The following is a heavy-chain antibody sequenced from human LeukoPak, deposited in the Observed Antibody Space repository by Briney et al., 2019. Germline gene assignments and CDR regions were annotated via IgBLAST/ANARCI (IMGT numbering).Heavy chain of an antibody. CDR3: AEGTYRNSH. D-gene: IGHD1-1*01. V-gene: IGHV1-2*02. Sequence: ASVKVSCKASGYTFTGYYIHWVRQAPGQGLEWMGWITPKSGGTSYAQKFQGRVSMTRDTSISTAYMELSRLTSDDTAVYYCAEGTYRNSHWGQGTLVTVSS. CDR2: ITPKSGGT. J-gene: IGHJ4*02. CDR1: GYTFTGYY.